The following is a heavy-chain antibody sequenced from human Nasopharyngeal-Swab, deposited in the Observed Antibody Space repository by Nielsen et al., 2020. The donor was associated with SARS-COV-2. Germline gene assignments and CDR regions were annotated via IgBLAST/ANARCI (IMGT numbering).Heavy chain of an antibody. CDR1: GFTFSSYW. V-gene: IGHV3-74*01. D-gene: IGHD5-12*01. Sequence: GESLKISCAASGFTFSSYWMHWVRQAPGKGLVWVSRINSDGSSTSYADSVKGRFTISRDSAKNTLYLQMNSRRAEDTAVYYCARARGDLGYWGQGTLVTVSS. CDR3: ARARGDLGY. J-gene: IGHJ4*02. CDR2: INSDGSST.